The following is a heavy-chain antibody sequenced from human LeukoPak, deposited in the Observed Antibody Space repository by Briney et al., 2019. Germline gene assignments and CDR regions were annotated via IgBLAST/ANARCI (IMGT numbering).Heavy chain of an antibody. V-gene: IGHV4-39*01. CDR1: SGSISSSSYY. J-gene: IGHJ4*02. D-gene: IGHD1-14*01. CDR2: IYYSGST. Sequence: PSETLSLTCTVSSGSISSSSYYWGWIRQPPGKGLEWIGSIYYSGSTYHNPSLKSRVTISVDTSKNQFSLRLSSVTAADTAVYYCARTQFRTPFDFWGQGALVTVSS. CDR3: ARTQFRTPFDF.